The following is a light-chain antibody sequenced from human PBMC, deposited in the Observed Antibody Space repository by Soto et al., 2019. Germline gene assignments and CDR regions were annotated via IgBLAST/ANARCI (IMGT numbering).Light chain of an antibody. J-gene: IGKJ1*01. V-gene: IGKV3-20*01. CDR1: QSVSTNY. Sequence: EGMLTQSTGTLSLSPGERATLSCRASQSVSTNYFAWYQQKSGQAPRLLIYGASNGATGIPDRISGSGSGTDFTHTIRRLEPEDFAVYFCQQYDTSPRTFGQGTKVEFK. CDR3: QQYDTSPRT. CDR2: GAS.